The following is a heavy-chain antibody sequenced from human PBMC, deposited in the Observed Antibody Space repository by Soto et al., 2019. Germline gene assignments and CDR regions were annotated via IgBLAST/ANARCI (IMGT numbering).Heavy chain of an antibody. CDR3: ARSVDTYYYYYGMDG. J-gene: IGHJ6*02. CDR2: IYYSGST. D-gene: IGHD6-19*01. V-gene: IGHV4-39*01. Sequence: PSETLSLTCTVSGGSISSSSYYWGWIGQPPGKGLEWIGSIYYSGSTYYNPSLKSRVTISVDTSKNQFSLKLSSVTAADTAVYYCARSVDTYYYYYGMDGWGQGTTVTVSS. CDR1: GGSISSSSYY.